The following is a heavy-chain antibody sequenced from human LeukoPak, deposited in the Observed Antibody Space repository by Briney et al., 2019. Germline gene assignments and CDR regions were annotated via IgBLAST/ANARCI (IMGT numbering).Heavy chain of an antibody. D-gene: IGHD3-10*01. CDR2: IRGNGITT. J-gene: IGHJ4*02. CDR3: AREVLWFGELLLY. Sequence: TGGSLRLSCSASGFTFSTHGMIWVRQAPGRGLEWVSGIRGNGITTYYADSVKGRFTISRDNSKNTLYLQMNSLRAEDTAVYYCAREVLWFGELLLYWGQGTLVTVSS. V-gene: IGHV3-23*01. CDR1: GFTFSTHG.